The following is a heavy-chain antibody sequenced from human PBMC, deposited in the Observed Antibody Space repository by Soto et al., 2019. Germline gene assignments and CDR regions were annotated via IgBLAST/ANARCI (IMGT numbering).Heavy chain of an antibody. V-gene: IGHV3-30*18. J-gene: IGHJ4*02. CDR3: AKNQERELPRVIDF. CDR1: GFTFRTYG. CDR2: ISNTGINK. D-gene: IGHD1-7*01. Sequence: QVQLVESGGGVVQPGRSLRLSCAASGFTFRTYGMHWVRQAPGKGLEWLAVISNTGINKYYADSVRGRFTISRDRSKNTLYLQMSSLRAEDTALYYCAKNQERELPRVIDFWGQGTLVTVSS.